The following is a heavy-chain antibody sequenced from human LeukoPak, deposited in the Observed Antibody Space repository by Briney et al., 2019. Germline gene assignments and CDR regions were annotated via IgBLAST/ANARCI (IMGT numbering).Heavy chain of an antibody. CDR2: TYQRSKWYN. CDR1: GDSVSSNSS. V-gene: IGHV6-1*01. CDR3: ARSPSPYSSGWYFDY. Sequence: SQTLSLTCAISGDSVSSNSSWNWIRQSPSRGLEWLGRTYQRSKWYNDYAVSVKSRITINPDISKNQFSLQLNSVTPEDTAVYYCARSPSPYSSGWYFDYWGQGTLVTVSS. D-gene: IGHD6-19*01. J-gene: IGHJ4*02.